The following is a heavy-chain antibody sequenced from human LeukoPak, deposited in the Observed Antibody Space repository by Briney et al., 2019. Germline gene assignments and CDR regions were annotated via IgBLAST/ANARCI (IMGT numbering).Heavy chain of an antibody. CDR1: GGSISSGGYY. J-gene: IGHJ4*02. D-gene: IGHD6-13*01. V-gene: IGHV4-31*03. CDR3: ARGAAAGTGETLLFDY. CDR2: IYYSGST. Sequence: SETLSLTCTVSGGSISSGGYYWSWIRQHPGKGLEWIGYIYYSGSTYYNPSLKSRVTISVDTSKNQFSLKLSSVTAADTAVYYCARGAAAGTGETLLFDYWGQGTLVTVSS.